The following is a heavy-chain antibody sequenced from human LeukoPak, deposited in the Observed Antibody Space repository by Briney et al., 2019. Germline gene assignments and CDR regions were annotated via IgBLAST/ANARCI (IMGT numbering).Heavy chain of an antibody. CDR2: IYSGGST. Sequence: PGGSLRLSCAASGFTVSSNYMSWVRQAPGKGLEWVSVIYSGGSTYYADSVKGRFTISRDNSKNTLYLQMNSLRAEDTAVYYCARGRATGIAAAGRSNYFDYWGQGTLVTVSS. V-gene: IGHV3-66*01. J-gene: IGHJ4*02. CDR3: ARGRATGIAAAGRSNYFDY. D-gene: IGHD6-13*01. CDR1: GFTVSSNY.